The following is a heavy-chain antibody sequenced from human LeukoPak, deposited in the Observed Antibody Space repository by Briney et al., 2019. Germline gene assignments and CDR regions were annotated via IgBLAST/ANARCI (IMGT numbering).Heavy chain of an antibody. CDR2: MNPNSGNT. CDR1: GYTFTSYD. D-gene: IGHD2-2*01. CDR3: AQLQYCSSTSCLVGTNYYYGMDV. V-gene: IGHV1-8*01. J-gene: IGHJ6*02. Sequence: ASVKVSCKASGYTFTSYDINWVRQATGLGLEWMGWMNPNSGNTGYAQKFQGRVTMTRNTSISTAYMELSSLRSEDTAVYYCAQLQYCSSTSCLVGTNYYYGMDVWGQGTTVTVSS.